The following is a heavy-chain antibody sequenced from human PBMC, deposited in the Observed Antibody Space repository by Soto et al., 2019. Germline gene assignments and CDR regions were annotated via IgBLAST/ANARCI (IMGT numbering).Heavy chain of an antibody. CDR2: IYHTGRT. Sequence: SETLSLTCTVSGDSLGSGAFYWSWIRRTPGKGLEWIGYIYHTGRTTYNPSLESRVSISLDPSKNQFALSLASVTAADTAIYYCARDSTAFVFDFWGQGALVTVSS. V-gene: IGHV4-61*08. CDR3: ARDSTAFVFDF. CDR1: GDSLGSGAFY. D-gene: IGHD2-2*01. J-gene: IGHJ4*02.